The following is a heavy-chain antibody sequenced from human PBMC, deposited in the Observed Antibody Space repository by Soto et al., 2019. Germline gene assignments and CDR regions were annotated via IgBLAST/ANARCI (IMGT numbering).Heavy chain of an antibody. D-gene: IGHD3-16*01. Sequence: SETLSLTCAVYGGSFSGYYWSWIRQPPGKGLEWIGEINHSGSTNYNPSLKSRVTISVDTSKNQFSLKLSSVTAADTAVYYCGRSHDLVGGYGETTGGYDNSGRAVGGKGTT. V-gene: IGHV4-34*01. J-gene: IGHJ6*03. CDR2: INHSGST. CDR1: GGSFSGYY. CDR3: GRSHDLVGGYGETTGGYDNSGRAV.